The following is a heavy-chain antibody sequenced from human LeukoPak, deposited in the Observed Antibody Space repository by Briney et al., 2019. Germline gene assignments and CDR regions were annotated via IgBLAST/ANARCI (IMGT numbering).Heavy chain of an antibody. V-gene: IGHV3-7*01. CDR1: GFTFSSYW. CDR2: IKQDGSEK. D-gene: IGHD3-10*01. Sequence: GGSLRLSCAASGFTFSSYWMSWVRQAPGKGLEWVANIKQDGSEKYYVDSVKGRFTISRDNAKNSLYLQMNSLRAEDTAVYYCASLQSYYYGSGSYLYWGQGTLVTVSS. CDR3: ASLQSYYYGSGSYLY. J-gene: IGHJ4*02.